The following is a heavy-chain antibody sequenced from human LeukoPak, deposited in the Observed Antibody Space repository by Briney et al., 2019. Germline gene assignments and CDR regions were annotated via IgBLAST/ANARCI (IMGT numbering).Heavy chain of an antibody. CDR3: ARARDSSGYYYGDY. J-gene: IGHJ4*02. CDR1: GGSFSGYY. V-gene: IGHV4-34*01. D-gene: IGHD3-22*01. CDR2: INHSGST. Sequence: KPSGTLSLTCAVYGGSFSGYYWSWIRQPPGKGLEWIGEINHSGSTNYNPSLKSRVTISVDTSKNQFSLKLSSVTAADTAVYYCARARDSSGYYYGDYWGQGTLVTVSS.